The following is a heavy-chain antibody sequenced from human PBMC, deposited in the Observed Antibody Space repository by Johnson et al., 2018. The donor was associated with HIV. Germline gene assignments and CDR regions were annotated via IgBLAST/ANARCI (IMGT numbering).Heavy chain of an antibody. J-gene: IGHJ3*02. D-gene: IGHD3-22*01. CDR3: VRDSFYYDYDSFDI. Sequence: QVQLVESGGGLVKPGGSLRLSCAVSGFTFSDYYMTWIRQAPGKGLEWISYISSSGATIYYADSVKGRFTISGDNSKSSLYLQMNSLRVEDTAIYYCVRDSFYYDYDSFDIWGRGTMVTVSS. CDR1: GFTFSDYY. V-gene: IGHV3-11*04. CDR2: ISSSGATI.